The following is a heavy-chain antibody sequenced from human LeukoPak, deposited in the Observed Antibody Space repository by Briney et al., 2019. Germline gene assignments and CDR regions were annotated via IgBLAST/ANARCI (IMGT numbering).Heavy chain of an antibody. J-gene: IGHJ4*02. Sequence: GGSLRLSCAASGFTFSNYGLSWVRQAPGKGLEWVSVIYSGGTTHYADSVKGRFTISRDNSKNTLYLQMNSLRAEDTAVYYCAAKYELTKVWGQGTLVTVSS. CDR2: IYSGGTT. CDR3: AAKYELTKV. V-gene: IGHV3-53*01. D-gene: IGHD3-3*01. CDR1: GFTFSNYG.